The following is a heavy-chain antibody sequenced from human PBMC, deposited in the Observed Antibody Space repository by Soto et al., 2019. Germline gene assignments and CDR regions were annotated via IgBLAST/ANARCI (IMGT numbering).Heavy chain of an antibody. CDR1: GGTFSSYA. Sequence: QVQLVQSGAEVKKPGSSVKVSCKASGGTFSSYAISWVRQAPGQGLEWMGGIIPIFGTANYAQKFQGRVTITADESTSTAYMELSSLGSEDTAVYYCARSRGYCTNGVCYGNWFDPWGQGTLVTVSS. CDR2: IIPIFGTA. V-gene: IGHV1-69*12. J-gene: IGHJ5*02. D-gene: IGHD2-8*01. CDR3: ARSRGYCTNGVCYGNWFDP.